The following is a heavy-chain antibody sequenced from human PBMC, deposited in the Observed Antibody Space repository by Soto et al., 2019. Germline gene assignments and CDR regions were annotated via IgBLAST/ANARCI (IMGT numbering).Heavy chain of an antibody. CDR2: ISSSGSTI. CDR1: GFTFSSYE. V-gene: IGHV3-48*03. J-gene: IGHJ3*02. CDR3: ARDYYDSSGYYYVVGAFDI. D-gene: IGHD3-22*01. Sequence: PGGSLRLSCAASGFTFSSYEMNWVRQAPGKGLEWVSYISSSGSTIYYADSVKGRFTISRDNAKNSLYLQMNSLRAEDTAVYYCARDYYDSSGYYYVVGAFDIWGQGTMVTVSS.